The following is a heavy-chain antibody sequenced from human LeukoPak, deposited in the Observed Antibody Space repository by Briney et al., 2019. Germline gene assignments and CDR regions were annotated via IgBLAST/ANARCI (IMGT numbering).Heavy chain of an antibody. V-gene: IGHV1-46*01. D-gene: IGHD4-23*01. J-gene: IGHJ6*03. Sequence: AVKVSCKASRYTFTSYYMHWVRQAPGQGLEWMGVINPSGGSTSYAQKFQGRVTMTRDMSTSTVYMELSSLRSEDTAVYYCARSYGGNLRLYYYYYYYMDVWGKGTTVTVSS. CDR3: ARSYGGNLRLYYYYYYYMDV. CDR1: RYTFTSYY. CDR2: INPSGGST.